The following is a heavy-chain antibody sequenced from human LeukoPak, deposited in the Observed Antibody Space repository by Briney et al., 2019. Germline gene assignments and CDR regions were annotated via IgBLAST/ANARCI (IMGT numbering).Heavy chain of an antibody. CDR2: TYYRSKWYN. D-gene: IGHD6-13*01. V-gene: IGHV6-1*01. J-gene: IGHJ5*02. CDR3: VRSDSTISLNWFDP. CDR1: GDSVSSNSAA. Sequence: SQTLSLTCAISGDSVSSNSAAWNWIRQSPSRGLEWLGRTYYRSKWYNDYAVSVKSRITINPDTSKNQFPLQLNSVTPEDTAVYYCVRSDSTISLNWFDPWGQGTLVTVSS.